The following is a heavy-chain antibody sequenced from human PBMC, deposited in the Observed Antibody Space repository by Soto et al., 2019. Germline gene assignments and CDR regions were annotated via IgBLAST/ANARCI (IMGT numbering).Heavy chain of an antibody. D-gene: IGHD2-15*01. CDR1: GYTFTSYY. J-gene: IGHJ4*02. V-gene: IGHV1-46*01. Sequence: ASVKVSCKASGYTFTSYYMHWVRQAPGQGLEWMGIINPSGGSTSYAQKFQGRVTMTRDTSTRTVYMELSSLRSEDTAVYYCAREAVVVAAASYYFDYWGQGTLVTVSS. CDR2: INPSGGST. CDR3: AREAVVVAAASYYFDY.